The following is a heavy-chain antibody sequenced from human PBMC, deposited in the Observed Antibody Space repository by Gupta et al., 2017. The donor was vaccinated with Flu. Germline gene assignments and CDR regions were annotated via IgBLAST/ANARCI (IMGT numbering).Heavy chain of an antibody. CDR3: ARGTALQLVPSWFDP. Sequence: QVQLQQWGAGLLKPSETLSLTCAVYGGSFSGYYWSWIRQPPGKGLEWIGEINHSGSTNYNPSLKSRVTISVDTSKNQFSLKLSSVTAADTAVYYCARGTALQLVPSWFDPWGQGTLVTVSS. V-gene: IGHV4-34*01. D-gene: IGHD6-13*01. CDR1: GGSFSGYY. J-gene: IGHJ5*02. CDR2: INHSGST.